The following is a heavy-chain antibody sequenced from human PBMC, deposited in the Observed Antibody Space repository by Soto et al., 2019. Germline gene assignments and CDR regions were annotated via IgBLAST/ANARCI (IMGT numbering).Heavy chain of an antibody. D-gene: IGHD1-7*01. CDR1: GFTFSSYS. V-gene: IGHV3-48*01. CDR3: ARDSSQLELRSGYYYYYMDV. J-gene: IGHJ6*03. CDR2: ISSSSSTI. Sequence: EVQLVESGGGLVQPGGSLRLSCAASGFTFSSYSMNWVRQAPGKGLEWVSYISSSSSTIYYADSVKGRFTISRDNAKNSLYLQMNSLRAEDTAVYYCARDSSQLELRSGYYYYYMDVWGKGTTVTVSS.